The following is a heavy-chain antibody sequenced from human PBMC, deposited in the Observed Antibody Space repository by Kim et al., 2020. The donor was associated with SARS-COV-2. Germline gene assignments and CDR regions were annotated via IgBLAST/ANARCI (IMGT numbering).Heavy chain of an antibody. D-gene: IGHD3-10*01. Sequence: GGSLRLSCAASGFTFSSYAMSWVRQAPGKGLEWVSAISGSGGSTYYADSVKGRFTISRDNSKNTLYLQMNSLRAEDTAVYYCAKDPGYYGSGSYSYLDYWGQGTLVTVSS. CDR3: AKDPGYYGSGSYSYLDY. J-gene: IGHJ4*02. CDR1: GFTFSSYA. CDR2: ISGSGGST. V-gene: IGHV3-23*01.